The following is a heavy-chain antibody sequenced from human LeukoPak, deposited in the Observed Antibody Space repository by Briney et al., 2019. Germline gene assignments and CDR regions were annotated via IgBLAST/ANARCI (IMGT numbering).Heavy chain of an antibody. CDR1: GGSVSDYY. Sequence: PSETLSLTCAVSGGSVSDYYWTWIRQPPGKGLEWIGYIYYSGSTNYNPSLKSRVTISVDTSKNQFSLKLSSVTAADTAVYYCARDSFIAVAGDYMDVWGKGTTVTVSS. V-gene: IGHV4-59*02. CDR3: ARDSFIAVAGDYMDV. D-gene: IGHD6-19*01. J-gene: IGHJ6*03. CDR2: IYYSGST.